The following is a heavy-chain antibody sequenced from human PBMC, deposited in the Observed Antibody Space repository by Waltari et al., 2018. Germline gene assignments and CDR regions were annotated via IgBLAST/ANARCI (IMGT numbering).Heavy chain of an antibody. J-gene: IGHJ4*02. CDR2: IYHSGST. CDR3: ARHSSSTIASFDY. Sequence: QVQLQESGPGLVKPSETLSLTCAVSGYSISSGYYWGWIRQPPGKGLEWIGSIYHSGSTDYNPSLKSRVTISVDTSKNQFSLKLSSVTAADTAVYYCARHSSSTIASFDYWGQGTLVTVSS. D-gene: IGHD6-6*01. CDR1: GYSISSGYY. V-gene: IGHV4-38-2*01.